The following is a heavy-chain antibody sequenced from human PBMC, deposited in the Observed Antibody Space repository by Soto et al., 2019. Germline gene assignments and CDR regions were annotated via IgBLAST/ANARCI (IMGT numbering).Heavy chain of an antibody. Sequence: LGGSLRLSCAASGFTFSSYSMNWVRQAPGKGLEWVSSISSSSSYIYYADSVKGRFTISRDNAKNSLYLQMNSLRAEDTAVYYCASGYCSGGSSYSYYYYGMDVWGQGTTVTVSS. CDR1: GFTFSSYS. CDR2: ISSSSSYI. CDR3: ASGYCSGGSSYSYYYYGMDV. V-gene: IGHV3-21*01. D-gene: IGHD2-15*01. J-gene: IGHJ6*02.